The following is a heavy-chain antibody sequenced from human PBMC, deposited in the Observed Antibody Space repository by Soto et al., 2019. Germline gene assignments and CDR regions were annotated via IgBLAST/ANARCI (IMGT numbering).Heavy chain of an antibody. V-gene: IGHV3-43*01. J-gene: IGHJ4*02. CDR3: AKDYYDSSGYPGDY. Sequence: PVGSLRLSCAASGFTFDDYTMHWVRQAPGKGLEWVSLISWDGGSTYYADSVKGRFTISRDNSKNSLYLQMNSLRTEDTALYYCAKDYYDSSGYPGDYWGQGTLVTV. CDR1: GFTFDDYT. CDR2: ISWDGGST. D-gene: IGHD3-22*01.